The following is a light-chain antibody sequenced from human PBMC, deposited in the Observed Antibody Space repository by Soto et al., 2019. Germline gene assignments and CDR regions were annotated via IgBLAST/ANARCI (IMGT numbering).Light chain of an antibody. CDR3: KHYNSSTYK. CDR1: QSISNW. J-gene: IGKJ2*01. Sequence: DIKMTQSPSTLSASVGDRVTITCRASQSISNWLAWYQQKPGKAPNLLIYTASTLESGVPSRFSGSGSGTESTLTISRLQPDDFATHYGKHYNSSTYKFGQGTK. CDR2: TAS. V-gene: IGKV1-5*03.